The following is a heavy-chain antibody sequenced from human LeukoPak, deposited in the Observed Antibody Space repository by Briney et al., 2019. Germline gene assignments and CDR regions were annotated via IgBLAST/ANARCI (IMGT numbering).Heavy chain of an antibody. D-gene: IGHD3-10*01. CDR3: AKDLLRDRWFGES. J-gene: IGHJ5*02. Sequence: GGSLRLSCAASGFTFRSYGMHWVRRAPDKGLEWVAFIRYEGSSKYYADSVKGRFTISRDNSKNTLYLQMDSLRPEDTAVYYCAKDLLRDRWFGESWGQGTLVTVSS. CDR1: GFTFRSYG. V-gene: IGHV3-30*02. CDR2: IRYEGSSK.